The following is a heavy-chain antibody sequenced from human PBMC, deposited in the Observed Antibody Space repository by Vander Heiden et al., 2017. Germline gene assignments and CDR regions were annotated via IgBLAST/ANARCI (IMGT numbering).Heavy chain of an antibody. CDR2: LSWNSAKI. J-gene: IGHJ3*02. D-gene: IGHD3-10*01. V-gene: IGHV3-9*01. CDR3: AKDISLGSRSFDAFDT. CDR1: GFTFDDYA. Sequence: EVQLVESGGGLVQPGRSLRLSCAASGFTFDDYAMHWVRETAGKGLGWVSGLSWNSAKIAYADSGKGRFTISRDNAKNSLYLQMNSLRVEDTALYYCAKDISLGSRSFDAFDTWGQGTMVNDSS.